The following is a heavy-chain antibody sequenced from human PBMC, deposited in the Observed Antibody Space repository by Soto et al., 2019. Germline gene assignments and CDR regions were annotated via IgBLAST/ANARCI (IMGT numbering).Heavy chain of an antibody. V-gene: IGHV3-30-3*02. CDR1: GFTFRSYG. CDR2: IKSDGTTA. Sequence: QVKLVESGGGVVQPGRSRRLSCVTSGFTFRSYGMQWVRQSPDKGLEWVAVIKSDGTTADYIESVKGRFFISRDNSKKTVYLQMNNLRPEDTGIYYCAKPRSSLEWPPFDPWGQGTLVTVSS. D-gene: IGHD3-3*01. J-gene: IGHJ5*02. CDR3: AKPRSSLEWPPFDP.